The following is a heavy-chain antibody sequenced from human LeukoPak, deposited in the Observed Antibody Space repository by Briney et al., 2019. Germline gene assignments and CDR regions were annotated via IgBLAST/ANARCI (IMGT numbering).Heavy chain of an antibody. CDR1: GFTFSNYW. D-gene: IGHD3-9*01. CDR2: IKQDGSEK. CDR3: ARLGSDWPYNWFDP. J-gene: IGHJ5*02. Sequence: GGSLRLSCAASGFTFSNYWMSWVRQAPGKGLEWVANIKQDGSEKYYVDSVKGRFTFSRDNAKNSLYLPMNGLRAEDTAVYYCARLGSDWPYNWFDPWGQGTLVTVSS. V-gene: IGHV3-7*03.